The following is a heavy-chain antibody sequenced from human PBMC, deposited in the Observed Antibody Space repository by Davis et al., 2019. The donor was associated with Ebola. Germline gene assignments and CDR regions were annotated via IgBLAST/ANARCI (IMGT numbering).Heavy chain of an antibody. CDR1: GFTFSDYY. Sequence: GGSLRLSCAASGFTFSDYYMSWIRQAPGKGLEWVSAISGSGGSTYYADSVKGRFTISRDNSKNTLYLQMNSLRAEDTAVYYCAKTHCSGGSCYGMDVWGQGTTVTVSS. D-gene: IGHD2-15*01. CDR3: AKTHCSGGSCYGMDV. CDR2: ISGSGGST. J-gene: IGHJ6*02. V-gene: IGHV3-23*01.